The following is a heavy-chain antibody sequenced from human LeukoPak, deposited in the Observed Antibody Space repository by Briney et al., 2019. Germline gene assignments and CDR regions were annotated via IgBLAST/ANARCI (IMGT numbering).Heavy chain of an antibody. D-gene: IGHD2-2*01. J-gene: IGHJ4*02. Sequence: GGSLRLSCAASGFTFSSSAMPWVRQAPGKGLEWVAIIWSDGNNKYYADSVKGRFTISRDNSRNTLYLQMNSLRADDTAIYYCARAGGYCSSASCHVYYFDNWGQGTLVTVSS. CDR3: ARAGGYCSSASCHVYYFDN. CDR1: GFTFSSSA. CDR2: IWSDGNNK. V-gene: IGHV3-33*08.